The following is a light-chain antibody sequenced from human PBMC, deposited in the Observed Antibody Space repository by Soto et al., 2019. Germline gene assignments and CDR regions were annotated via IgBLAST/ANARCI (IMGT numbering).Light chain of an antibody. V-gene: IGLV4-69*01. CDR3: QTWGTGIRV. J-gene: IGLJ2*01. CDR2: LNSDGSH. Sequence: QAVVTQSPSASASLGASVKLTCTLSSGHSSFAIAWHQQQPEKGPRYLMKLNSDGSHSKGDGIPDRFSGSRSGAERYLAVSSLQSEDEADYYCQTWGTGIRVFGGGTKHTVL. CDR1: SGHSSFA.